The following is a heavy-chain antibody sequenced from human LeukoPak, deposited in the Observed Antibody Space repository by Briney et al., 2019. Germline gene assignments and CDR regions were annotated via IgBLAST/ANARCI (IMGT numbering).Heavy chain of an antibody. CDR3: ARGYSRVLIDY. CDR2: IQQSTRS. D-gene: IGHD4-11*01. Sequence: SETLSLTCAVSGVSHNNYYWSWIRQPPGKGLEWIGEIQQSTRSNYNPSLKSRVTISADTSKNHLFLKLTSVTAADTAVYYCARGYSRVLIDYWGQGTLVTVSS. V-gene: IGHV4-34*01. CDR1: GVSHNNYY. J-gene: IGHJ4*02.